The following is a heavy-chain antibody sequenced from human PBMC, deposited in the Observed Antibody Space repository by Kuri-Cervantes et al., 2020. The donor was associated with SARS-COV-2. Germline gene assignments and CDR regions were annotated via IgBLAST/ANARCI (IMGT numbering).Heavy chain of an antibody. J-gene: IGHJ6*02. D-gene: IGHD6-19*01. V-gene: IGHV4-34*01. Sequence: SQTLSLTCAVYGGSFSGYYWSWIRQPPGKGLEWIGEINHSGSTNYNPSLKSRVTISVDTSKNQFSLKLSSVTVADTAVYYCARGGRIAVAGILLPLYYYGIDVWGQGTTVTVSS. CDR2: INHSGST. CDR1: GGSFSGYY. CDR3: ARGGRIAVAGILLPLYYYGIDV.